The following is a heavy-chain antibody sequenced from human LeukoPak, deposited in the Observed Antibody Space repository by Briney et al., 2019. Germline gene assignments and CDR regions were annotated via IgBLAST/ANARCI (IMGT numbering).Heavy chain of an antibody. V-gene: IGHV3-23*01. J-gene: IGHJ4*02. D-gene: IGHD4-17*01. CDR1: GGTFSSYA. CDR2: ISGSGGST. Sequence: ASVKVSCKASGGTFSSYAISWVRQAPGKGLEWVSAISGSGGSTYYADSVKGRFTISRDNSKNTLYLQMNSLRAEDTAVYYCAKAAGYGDYGNYWGQGTLVTVSS. CDR3: AKAAGYGDYGNY.